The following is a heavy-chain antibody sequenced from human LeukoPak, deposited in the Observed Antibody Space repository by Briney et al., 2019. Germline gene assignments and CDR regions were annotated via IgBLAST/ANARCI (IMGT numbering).Heavy chain of an antibody. J-gene: IGHJ4*01. Sequence: GGSLRLSCAASGFTFSSYEMNWVRQAPGKGLEWVSYISTSGSTKYYADSVKGRFTISRDNAKNSLYLQINSLRAEDTAVYYCARQYYYYFDYWGQGALVTVSS. CDR2: ISTSGSTK. CDR3: ARQYYYYFDY. CDR1: GFTFSSYE. V-gene: IGHV3-48*03. D-gene: IGHD3-10*01.